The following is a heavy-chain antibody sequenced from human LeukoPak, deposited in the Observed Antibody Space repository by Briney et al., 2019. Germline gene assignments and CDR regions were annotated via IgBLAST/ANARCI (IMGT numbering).Heavy chain of an antibody. CDR2: INPNSGGT. D-gene: IGHD4-17*01. CDR3: ARDPAYGDYPNWYFDL. CDR1: GYTFTGYY. V-gene: IGHV1-2*02. Sequence: ASVKVSCKASGYTFTGYYMHWVRQAPGQGLEWMGWINPNSGGTNYAQKFQGRVTMTRDTSISTAYLELSRLTSDDTAVYYCARDPAYGDYPNWYFDLWGRGTLVTVSS. J-gene: IGHJ2*01.